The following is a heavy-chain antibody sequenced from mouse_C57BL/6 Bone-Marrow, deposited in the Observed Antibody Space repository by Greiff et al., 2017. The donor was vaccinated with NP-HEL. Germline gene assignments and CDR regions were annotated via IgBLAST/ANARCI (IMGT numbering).Heavy chain of an antibody. CDR1: GYTFTDYE. CDR3: TRYDDYYGRSYGYFDV. CDR2: IDPETGGT. V-gene: IGHV1-15*01. J-gene: IGHJ1*03. D-gene: IGHD1-1*01. Sequence: QVQLQQSGAELVRPGASVTLSCKASGYTFTDYEMHWVKQTPVHGLEWIGAIDPETGGTAYNQKFKGKGILTADKSSSTDYMELRSLTSEDSAVYYCTRYDDYYGRSYGYFDVWGTGTTVTVSS.